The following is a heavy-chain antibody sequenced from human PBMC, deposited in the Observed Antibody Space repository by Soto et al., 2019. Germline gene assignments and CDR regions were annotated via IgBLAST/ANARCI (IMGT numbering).Heavy chain of an antibody. Sequence: ASVKVSCKASGYTFTSYDINWVRQATGQGLEWMGWMNPNSGNTGYAQKFQGRVTMTRNTSISTAYMELSSLRSEDTAVYYCARGPILRFLEWFPNWFDPWGQGTPVTVSS. CDR1: GYTFTSYD. CDR2: MNPNSGNT. J-gene: IGHJ5*02. V-gene: IGHV1-8*01. CDR3: ARGPILRFLEWFPNWFDP. D-gene: IGHD3-3*01.